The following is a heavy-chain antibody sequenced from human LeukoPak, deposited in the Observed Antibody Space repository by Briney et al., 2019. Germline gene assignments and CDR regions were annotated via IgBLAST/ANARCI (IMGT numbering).Heavy chain of an antibody. J-gene: IGHJ4*02. V-gene: IGHV1-2*02. D-gene: IGHD3-9*01. CDR2: INPNTGDT. CDR1: GYPFTGYY. Sequence: ASVKVSCKASGYPFTGYYMHWVRQAPGQGLEWMGWINPNTGDTNYAQKFQGRVTITADESTSTAYMELSSLRSEDTAVYYCARGYYDILTGYYPFDYWGQGTLVTVSS. CDR3: ARGYYDILTGYYPFDY.